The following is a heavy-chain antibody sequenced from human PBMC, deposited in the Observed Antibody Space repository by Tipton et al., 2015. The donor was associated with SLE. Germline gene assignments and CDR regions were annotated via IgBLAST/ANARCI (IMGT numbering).Heavy chain of an antibody. CDR3: ARDLNTVPKWVCSAH. J-gene: IGHJ4*02. V-gene: IGHV3-48*01. Sequence: SLRLSCAASGFSLKSYTMNWVRQAPGKGLEWVSYISSDGSTIYYADSVRGRFTISRDNAENSLYLQMNSLRVEDTAVYYCARDLNTVPKWVCSAHWGQGTLVSVSS. D-gene: IGHD2-8*01. CDR2: ISSDGSTI. CDR1: GFSLKSYT.